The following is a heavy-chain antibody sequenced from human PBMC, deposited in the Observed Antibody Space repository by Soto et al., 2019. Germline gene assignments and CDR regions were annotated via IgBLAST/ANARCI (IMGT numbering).Heavy chain of an antibody. V-gene: IGHV3-11*01. Sequence: LKISCAASGFSFSDHYMTWIRQAPGKGLEWVSYISGSGTTIYYTDSVKGRFTVSRDNAKNSVYLQMNSLRAEDTAVYYCAGDPYYYASDYWGQGTLVTVSS. J-gene: IGHJ4*02. CDR3: AGDPYYYASDY. CDR2: ISGSGTTI. D-gene: IGHD3-10*01. CDR1: GFSFSDHY.